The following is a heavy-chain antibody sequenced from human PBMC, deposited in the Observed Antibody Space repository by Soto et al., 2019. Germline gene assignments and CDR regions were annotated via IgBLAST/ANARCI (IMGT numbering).Heavy chain of an antibody. CDR2: IIPIFGTA. D-gene: IGHD3-3*01. J-gene: IGHJ6*02. Sequence: SVKVSCKASGGTFSSYAISWVRQAPGQGLEWMGGIIPIFGTANYAQKFQGRVTITADESTSTAYMELSSLGSEDTAVYYCARDSLPPDYDFWSGSRGYGMDVWGQGTTVTVSS. V-gene: IGHV1-69*13. CDR1: GGTFSSYA. CDR3: ARDSLPPDYDFWSGSRGYGMDV.